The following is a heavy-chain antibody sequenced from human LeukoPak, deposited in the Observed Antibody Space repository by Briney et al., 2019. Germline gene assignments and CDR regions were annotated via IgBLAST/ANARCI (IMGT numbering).Heavy chain of an antibody. V-gene: IGHV1-46*01. CDR1: GYTFTSYY. D-gene: IGHD2-15*01. Sequence: ASVKVSCKASGYTFTSYYMHWVRQAPGQGLEWMGIINPSGGSTSYAQKFQGRVTMTRDMSTSTVYMELSSLRSEDTAVYYCAGSLCGGSCYSYQAYYYYMDVWGKGTTVTVSS. CDR2: INPSGGST. CDR3: AGSLCGGSCYSYQAYYYYMDV. J-gene: IGHJ6*03.